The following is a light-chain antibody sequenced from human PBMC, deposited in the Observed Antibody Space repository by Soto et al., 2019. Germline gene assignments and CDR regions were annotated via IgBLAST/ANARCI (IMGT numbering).Light chain of an antibody. CDR3: QQYGSSIT. V-gene: IGKV3-20*01. Sequence: EIVLTQSPGTLSLSPGERATLSCRASQTFSNSFLSWFQQIPGQAPRLLIYGASMRATGIPDRFRGRGSGTDFTLTISRLEPEDFAVYYCQQYGSSITFGQGTRLEIK. CDR2: GAS. J-gene: IGKJ5*01. CDR1: QTFSNSF.